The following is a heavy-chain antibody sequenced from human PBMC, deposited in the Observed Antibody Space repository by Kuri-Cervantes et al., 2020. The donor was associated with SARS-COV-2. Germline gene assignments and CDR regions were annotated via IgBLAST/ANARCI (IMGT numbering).Heavy chain of an antibody. CDR2: INPNSGGT. CDR3: AREVADRGIYGMDV. Sequence: ASVQVSCKASGYTFTSYGISWVRQAPGQGLEWMGWINPNSGGTNYAHKFQGWVTMTRDTSISTAYMELSRLRSDDTAVYYCAREVADRGIYGMDVWGQGTTVTVSS. V-gene: IGHV1-2*04. J-gene: IGHJ6*02. D-gene: IGHD3-10*01. CDR1: GYTFTSYG.